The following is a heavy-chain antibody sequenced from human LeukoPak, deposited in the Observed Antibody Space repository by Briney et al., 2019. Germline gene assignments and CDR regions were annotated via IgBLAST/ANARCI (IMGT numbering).Heavy chain of an antibody. J-gene: IGHJ4*02. CDR1: GFTFNNYG. CDR2: ISNDGSNK. D-gene: IGHD6-19*01. CDR3: ANEGSSGWYEDLYFDY. Sequence: GGSLRLSCAASGFTFNNYGMHWVRQAPGKGLEWVAVISNDGSNKYYADSVKGRFTISRDNSKSTLYLQMNSLRAEDTAVYYCANEGSSGWYEDLYFDYWGQGTLVTVSS. V-gene: IGHV3-30*18.